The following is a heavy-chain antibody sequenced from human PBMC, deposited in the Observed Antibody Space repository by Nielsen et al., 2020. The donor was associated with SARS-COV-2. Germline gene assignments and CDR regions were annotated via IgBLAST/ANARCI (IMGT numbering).Heavy chain of an antibody. CDR1: GGSFSGYY. CDR3: ARGITGAYGMDV. V-gene: IGHV4-59*01. Sequence: SQTLSLTCAVYGGSFSGYYWSWIRQPPGKGLEWIGYIYYSGSTNYNPSLKSRVTISVDTSKNQFSLKLSSVTAADTAVYYCARGITGAYGMDVWGQGTTVTVSS. CDR2: IYYSGST. D-gene: IGHD1-20*01. J-gene: IGHJ6*02.